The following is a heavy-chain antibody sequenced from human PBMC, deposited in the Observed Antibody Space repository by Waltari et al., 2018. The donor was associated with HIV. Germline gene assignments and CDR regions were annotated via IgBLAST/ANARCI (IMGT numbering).Heavy chain of an antibody. Sequence: EVQLVESGGGLVQPGRSLRLSCAASGFTFDDYAMHWVRHAPGRGRGWVSGISWNSGSIGYADSVKGRFTISRDNAKNSLYLQMNSLRAEDTALYYCAKDNGESIAAAGTTFNYFDYWGQGTLVTVSS. D-gene: IGHD6-13*01. V-gene: IGHV3-9*01. CDR1: GFTFDDYA. J-gene: IGHJ4*02. CDR2: ISWNSGSI. CDR3: AKDNGESIAAAGTTFNYFDY.